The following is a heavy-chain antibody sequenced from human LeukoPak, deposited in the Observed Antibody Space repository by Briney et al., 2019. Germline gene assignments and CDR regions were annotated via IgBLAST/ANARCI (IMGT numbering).Heavy chain of an antibody. D-gene: IGHD2-2*01. J-gene: IGHJ4*02. Sequence: ASVKVSCKASGYTFTGYYMHWVRQAPGQGLEWMGWINPNSGGTNYAQKFQGWVTMTRVTSISTAYMELSRLRSDDTAVYYCARGGDCSSTSCRIFDYWGQGTLVTVSS. CDR1: GYTFTGYY. CDR3: ARGGDCSSTSCRIFDY. V-gene: IGHV1-2*04. CDR2: INPNSGGT.